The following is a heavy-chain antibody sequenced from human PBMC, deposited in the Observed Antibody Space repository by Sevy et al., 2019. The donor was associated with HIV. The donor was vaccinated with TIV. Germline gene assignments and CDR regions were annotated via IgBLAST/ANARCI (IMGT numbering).Heavy chain of an antibody. Sequence: SETLSLTCTVSGGSFSSYYWSWIRQPPGKGLEWIGYIYYNGSTNSNLSLRGRVTISAHTSKNQLSLKLKSATTADTAMYYCARGKVLFDYWSQGTLVTVSS. CDR2: IYYNGST. CDR3: ARGKVLFDY. D-gene: IGHD3-10*01. J-gene: IGHJ4*02. V-gene: IGHV4-59*01. CDR1: GGSFSSYY.